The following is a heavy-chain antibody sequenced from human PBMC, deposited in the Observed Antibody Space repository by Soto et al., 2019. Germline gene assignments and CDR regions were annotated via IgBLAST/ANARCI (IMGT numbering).Heavy chain of an antibody. Sequence: QVQLVESGGGLVKPGGSLRLSCAASGFTFSDYYMSWIRQAPGKGLEWISYISSSGSSIYYADSVKGRFTISRDNAENSLYLQMNSLRAEDTAVYFCATVKSSYGTTGDFDHWGQGTLVTVSP. V-gene: IGHV3-11*01. CDR2: ISSSGSSI. D-gene: IGHD5-18*01. J-gene: IGHJ4*02. CDR3: ATVKSSYGTTGDFDH. CDR1: GFTFSDYY.